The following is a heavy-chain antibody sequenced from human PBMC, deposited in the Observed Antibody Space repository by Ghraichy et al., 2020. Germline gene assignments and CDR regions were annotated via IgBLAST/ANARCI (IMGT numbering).Heavy chain of an antibody. D-gene: IGHD3-3*01. CDR2: IYYSGST. CDR3: ATAPQSSLEWLLYGAFDI. Sequence: SETLSLTCTVSGGSISSSSYYWGWIRQPPGKGLEWIGSIYYSGSTYYNPSLKSRVTISVDTSKNQFSLKLSSVTAADTAVYYCATAPQSSLEWLLYGAFDIWGQGTMVTVSS. V-gene: IGHV4-39*01. CDR1: GGSISSSSYY. J-gene: IGHJ3*02.